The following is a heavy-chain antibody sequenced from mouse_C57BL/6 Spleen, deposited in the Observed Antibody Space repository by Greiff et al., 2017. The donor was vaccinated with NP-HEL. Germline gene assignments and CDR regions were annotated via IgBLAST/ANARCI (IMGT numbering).Heavy chain of an antibody. J-gene: IGHJ3*01. V-gene: IGHV1-39*01. CDR3: AREGHYGSSYGFAY. CDR1: GYSFTDYN. D-gene: IGHD1-1*01. Sequence: EVQLQESGPELVKPGASVKISCKASGYSFTDYNMNWVKQSNGKSLEWIGVINPNYGTTSYNQKFKGKATLTVDQSSSTAYMQLNSLTSEDSAVYYCAREGHYGSSYGFAYWGQGTLVTVSA. CDR2: INPNYGTT.